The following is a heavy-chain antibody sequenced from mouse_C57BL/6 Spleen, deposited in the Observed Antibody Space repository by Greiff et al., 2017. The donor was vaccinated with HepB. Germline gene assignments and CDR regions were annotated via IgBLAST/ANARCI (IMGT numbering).Heavy chain of an antibody. Sequence: QVQLQQSGAELVKPGASVKISCKASGYAFSSYWMNWVKQRPGKGLEWIGQIYPGDGDTNYNGKFKGKATLTADKSSSTAYMQLSSLTSEDSAVYFCARNYDYDAHWYFDVWGTGTTVTVSS. J-gene: IGHJ1*03. V-gene: IGHV1-80*01. D-gene: IGHD2-4*01. CDR3: ARNYDYDAHWYFDV. CDR1: GYAFSSYW. CDR2: IYPGDGDT.